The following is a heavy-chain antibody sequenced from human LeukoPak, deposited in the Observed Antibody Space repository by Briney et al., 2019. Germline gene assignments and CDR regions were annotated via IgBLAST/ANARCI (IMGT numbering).Heavy chain of an antibody. CDR3: ARLGPYYDFWSGYLPVDY. J-gene: IGHJ4*02. D-gene: IGHD3-3*01. CDR2: IKQDGSEK. Sequence: QPGGSLRLSCAASGFSFNGYWMSWVRQAPGKGLEWVANIKQDGSEKNYVDSVKGRFTISRDNAKKSLYLQMNNLRAEDTAVYYCARLGPYYDFWSGYLPVDYWGQGTLVTVSS. CDR1: GFSFNGYW. V-gene: IGHV3-7*01.